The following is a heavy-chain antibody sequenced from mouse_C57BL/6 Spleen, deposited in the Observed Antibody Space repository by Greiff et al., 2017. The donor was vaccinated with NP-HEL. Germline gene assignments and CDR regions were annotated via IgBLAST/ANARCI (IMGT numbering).Heavy chain of an antibody. CDR2: INPNNGGT. CDR1: GYTFTDYN. D-gene: IGHD6-2*01. Sequence: VQLQQSGPELVKPGASVKIPCKASGYTFTDYNMDWVKQSHGKSLEWIGDINPNNGGTIYNQKFKGKATLTVDKSSSTAYMELRSLTSEGTAVYYGAGREVSAVVRYFDVWGTGTTITVSS. J-gene: IGHJ1*03. V-gene: IGHV1-18*01. CDR3: AGREVSAVVRYFDV.